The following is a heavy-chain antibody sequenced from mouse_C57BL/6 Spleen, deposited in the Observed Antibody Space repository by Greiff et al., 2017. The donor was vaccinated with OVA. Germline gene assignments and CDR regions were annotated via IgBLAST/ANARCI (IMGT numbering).Heavy chain of an antibody. CDR1: GFTFSDYY. J-gene: IGHJ2*01. D-gene: IGHD3-1*01. CDR2: INYDGSST. CDR3: ARVAFWAFDY. Sequence: EVKLMESEGGLVQPGRSMKLSCTASGFTFSDYYMAWVRQVPEKGLEWVANINYDGSSTYYLDSLKSRFIISRDNAKNILYLQMSSLKSEDTATYYCARVAFWAFDYWGQGTTLTVSS. V-gene: IGHV5-16*01.